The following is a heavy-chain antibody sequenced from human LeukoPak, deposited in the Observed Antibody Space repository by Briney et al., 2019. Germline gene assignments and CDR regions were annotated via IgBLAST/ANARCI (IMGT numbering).Heavy chain of an antibody. CDR3: AKDLYSSTSCWDY. V-gene: IGHV3-30*02. CDR1: GFTFSSYG. CDR2: IRYDGSNK. D-gene: IGHD2-2*01. Sequence: GGSLRLSCAASGFTFSSYGMHWVRQAPGKGLEWVAFIRYDGSNKYYADSVKGRFTISRDNSKNTLYLQMNSLRAEDTAVYYCAKDLYSSTSCWDYWGQGTLVTVSS. J-gene: IGHJ4*02.